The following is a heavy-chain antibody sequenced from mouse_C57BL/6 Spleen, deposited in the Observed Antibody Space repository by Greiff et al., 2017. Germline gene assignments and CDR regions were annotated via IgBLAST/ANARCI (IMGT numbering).Heavy chain of an antibody. D-gene: IGHD1-1*01. CDR2: IDPENGDT. Sequence: VQLQQSGAELVRPGASVKLSCTASGFNIKDDYMHWVKQRPEQGLEWIGWIDPENGDTEYASKFQGKATITADTSSNTAYLQLSSLTSEDTAVYYCTTSTTVVATRWDFDVWGTGTTVTVSS. V-gene: IGHV14-4*01. CDR1: GFNIKDDY. J-gene: IGHJ1*03. CDR3: TTSTTVVATRWDFDV.